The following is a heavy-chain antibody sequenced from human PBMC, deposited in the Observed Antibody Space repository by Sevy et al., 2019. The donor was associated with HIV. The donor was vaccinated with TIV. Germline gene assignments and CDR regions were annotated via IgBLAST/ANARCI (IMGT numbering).Heavy chain of an antibody. D-gene: IGHD6-6*01. CDR3: ARDPFSIVDY. CDR2: RNHDGSGR. Sequence: GGSLSLSCAGSGFPFSTYWISWGRQAPGKGVGRVANRNHDGSGRNYLDSVKGRFTISGDNAKNHLYLQMNSLRAEDTAVYYCARDPFSIVDYWGQGALVTVSS. CDR1: GFPFSTYW. V-gene: IGHV3-7*01. J-gene: IGHJ4*02.